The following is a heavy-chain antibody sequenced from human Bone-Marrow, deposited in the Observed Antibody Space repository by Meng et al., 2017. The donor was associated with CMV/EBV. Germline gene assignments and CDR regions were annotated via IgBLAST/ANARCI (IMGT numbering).Heavy chain of an antibody. Sequence: GESLKISCAASGFTFSSYAMHWVRQAPGKGLEWVSVIYSGGSTYYADSVKGRFTISRDNSKNTLYLQMNSLRAEDTAVYYCARRGIAALNDAFDIWGQGTMVTVSS. CDR1: GFTFSSYA. J-gene: IGHJ3*02. D-gene: IGHD6-13*01. V-gene: IGHV3-66*02. CDR3: ARRGIAALNDAFDI. CDR2: IYSGGST.